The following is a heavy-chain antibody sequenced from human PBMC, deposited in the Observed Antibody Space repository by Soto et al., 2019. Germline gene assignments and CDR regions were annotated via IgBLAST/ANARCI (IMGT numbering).Heavy chain of an antibody. CDR1: GGSISSSNW. J-gene: IGHJ6*04. CDR2: IYHSGST. D-gene: IGHD3-10*02. CDR3: ASVRGGYYYAMDV. Sequence: SETLSLTCAVSGGSISSSNWWSWVRQPPGKGLEWIGEIYHSGSTNYNPSLKSRVTISVDKSKNQFSLKLSSVTAADTAVYYCASVRGGYYYAMDVWGKGTTVTVSS. V-gene: IGHV4-4*02.